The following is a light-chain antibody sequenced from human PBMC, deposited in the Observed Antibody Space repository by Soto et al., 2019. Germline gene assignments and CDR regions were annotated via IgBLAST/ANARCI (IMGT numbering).Light chain of an antibody. CDR2: RNN. CDR3: AAWDDSLSAVV. J-gene: IGLJ2*01. Sequence: QAVVTQPPSASGTPGQRVTISCSGSSSNIGTNYVYWYKQLPATAPKLLIYRNNQRPSGVPDRFSGSKSGTSGSLAISGLRSEDEADYYCAAWDDSLSAVVFGGGTKLTVL. CDR1: SSNIGTNY. V-gene: IGLV1-47*01.